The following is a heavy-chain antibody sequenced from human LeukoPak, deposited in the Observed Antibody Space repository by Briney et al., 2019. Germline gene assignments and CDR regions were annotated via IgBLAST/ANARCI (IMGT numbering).Heavy chain of an antibody. Sequence: ASVKVSCKASGYTFTTYYMHWVRQPPGQGLEWMGIMNPSGGSTNYAQNFQGRLTMTRDTSTSTVYMELSSLRTEDRAVYYCARGNPTNYRDSLYYFDYWGQGTLVTVSS. J-gene: IGHJ4*02. CDR3: ARGNPTNYRDSLYYFDY. D-gene: IGHD4-17*01. V-gene: IGHV1-46*01. CDR2: MNPSGGST. CDR1: GYTFTTYY.